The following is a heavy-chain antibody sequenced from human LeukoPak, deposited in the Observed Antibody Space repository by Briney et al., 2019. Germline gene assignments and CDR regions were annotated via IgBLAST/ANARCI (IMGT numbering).Heavy chain of an antibody. J-gene: IGHJ4*02. CDR3: ASGPYSSSWYAY. Sequence: PGGSLRLSCAASGFTVSSTYMSWVRQAPGRGLEWVSVLYSGGRIDYADSVKGRFTISRDNSKNTLYLQMNSLRPEDTAVYYCASGPYSSSWYAYWGQGTLVTVSS. D-gene: IGHD6-13*01. CDR2: LYSGGRI. V-gene: IGHV3-53*01. CDR1: GFTVSSTY.